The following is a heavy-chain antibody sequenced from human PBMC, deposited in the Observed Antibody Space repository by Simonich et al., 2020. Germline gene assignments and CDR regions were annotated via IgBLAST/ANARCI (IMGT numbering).Heavy chain of an antibody. D-gene: IGHD1-1*01. V-gene: IGHV1-18*01. CDR3: ARSTTGTTAFDI. CDR1: VYTFSSYG. J-gene: IGHJ3*02. Sequence: QVQLVQSGAEVKKPGASVKVSCKASVYTFSSYGISWVRQAPGQGIEWMGWISAYNGNTTYAQKLQGRVPMTTDTSTSTAYMELRSLRSDDTAVYYCARSTTGTTAFDIWGQGTMVTVSS. CDR2: ISAYNGNT.